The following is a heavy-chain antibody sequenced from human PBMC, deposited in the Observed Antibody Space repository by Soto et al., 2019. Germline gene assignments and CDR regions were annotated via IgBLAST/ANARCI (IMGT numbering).Heavy chain of an antibody. Sequence: ASVKVSCKASGYTFTDYYIHWVLQAPGQGLEWMGWINPNSGGTNYAQKFQGRVTMTRDTSISTAYMELSRLISDDTAVYYCARGDVRVVASFDPWGQGALVTVS. V-gene: IGHV1-2*02. D-gene: IGHD2-15*01. J-gene: IGHJ5*02. CDR1: GYTFTDYY. CDR2: INPNSGGT. CDR3: ARGDVRVVASFDP.